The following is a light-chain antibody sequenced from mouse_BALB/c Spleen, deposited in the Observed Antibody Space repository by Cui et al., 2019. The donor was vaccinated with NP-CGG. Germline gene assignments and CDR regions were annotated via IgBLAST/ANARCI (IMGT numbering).Light chain of an antibody. CDR1: TGGVTTSNY. CDR2: GTN. J-gene: IGLJ1*01. Sequence: QAVVTQESALTTSPGETVTLTCRSSTGGVTTSNYANWVQEKSDHLFTGLIGGTNNRAPGVPARFSGSLIGDKAALTITGAQTEDEAIYFCALWYSNHWVFGGGTKLTVL. V-gene: IGLV1*01. CDR3: ALWYSNHWV.